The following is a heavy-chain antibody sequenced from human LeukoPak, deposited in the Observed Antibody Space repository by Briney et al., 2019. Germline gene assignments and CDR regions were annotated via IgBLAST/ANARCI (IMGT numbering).Heavy chain of an antibody. CDR2: IYYSGST. CDR3: ARVVVAAHPDY. CDR1: GGSISSSSYY. V-gene: IGHV4-39*07. J-gene: IGHJ4*02. D-gene: IGHD2-15*01. Sequence: SETLSLTCTVSGGSISSSSYYWGWIRQPPGKGLEWIGSIYYSGSTYYNPSLKSRVTISVDTSKNQFSLKLSSVTAADTAVYYCARVVVAAHPDYWGQGTLVTVSS.